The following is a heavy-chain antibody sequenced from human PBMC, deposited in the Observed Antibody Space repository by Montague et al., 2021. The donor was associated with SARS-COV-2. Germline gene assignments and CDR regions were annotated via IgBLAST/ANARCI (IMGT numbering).Heavy chain of an antibody. V-gene: IGHV4-39*01. CDR2: IYYSGST. CDR3: ARHGGHSYAHFAY. J-gene: IGHJ4*02. Sequence: SETLSLTCTVSGGSISSSSYYWGWIHQPPGKGLEWIGSIYYSGSTYYNASLKSRVTISVDTSKNQFSLKLTSVTAADTAVYYCARHGGHSYAHFAYWGQGTLVIVSS. CDR1: GGSISSSSYY. D-gene: IGHD5-18*01.